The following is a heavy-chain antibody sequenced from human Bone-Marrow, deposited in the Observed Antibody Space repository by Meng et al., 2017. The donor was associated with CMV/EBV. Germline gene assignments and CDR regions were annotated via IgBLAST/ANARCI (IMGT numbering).Heavy chain of an antibody. CDR3: ARNTVTTLGLDY. CDR1: GFTFSSYA. J-gene: IGHJ4*02. CDR2: INHSGST. Sequence: GSLRLSCAASGFTFSSYAMSWIRQSPGKGLEWIGEINHSGSTNYNPSLKSRVTISVDTSKNQFSLKLSSVTAADTAVYYCARNTVTTLGLDYWGQGTLVTVSS. D-gene: IGHD4-17*01. V-gene: IGHV4-34*01.